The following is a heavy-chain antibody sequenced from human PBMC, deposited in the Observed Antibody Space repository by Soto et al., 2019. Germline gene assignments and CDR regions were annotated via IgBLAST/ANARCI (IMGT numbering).Heavy chain of an antibody. J-gene: IGHJ4*02. CDR3: VTERRNYEFDY. CDR2: ISGSGGST. CDR1: GFTFSSYA. D-gene: IGHD1-7*01. V-gene: IGHV3-23*01. Sequence: PGGSLRLSCAASGFTFSSYAMSWVRQAPGKGMEWVAAISGSGGSTYYADSVKGRFTISRDNSRNTLYLQMNSLRAEDTAMYYCVTERRNYEFDYWGQGILVTVSS.